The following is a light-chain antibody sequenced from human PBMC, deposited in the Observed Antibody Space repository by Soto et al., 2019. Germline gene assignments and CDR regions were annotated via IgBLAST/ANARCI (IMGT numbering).Light chain of an antibody. CDR3: QQRSNWPPKYT. CDR2: DAS. J-gene: IGKJ2*01. Sequence: EIVLTQSPATLSLSPGERATLSCRASQSVSSYLAWYQQKPGQAPRLLIYDASNRATGIPARFSGSGSGTVLTLTIISLEPEDFAFYYCQQRSNWPPKYTFGQGTKLEIK. V-gene: IGKV3-11*01. CDR1: QSVSSY.